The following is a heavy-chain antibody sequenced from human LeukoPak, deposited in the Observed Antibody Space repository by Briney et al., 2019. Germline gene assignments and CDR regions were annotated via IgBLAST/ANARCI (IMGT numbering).Heavy chain of an antibody. CDR3: AKDPTRPQYSSGWYNWFDP. Sequence: PGRSLRLSCAASGFTFSSYAMHWVRQAPGKGLEWVAVISYDGSNKYYADSVKGRFTISRDNSKNTLYLQMNSLRAEDTAVYYCAKDPTRPQYSSGWYNWFDPWGQGTLVTVSS. CDR2: ISYDGSNK. D-gene: IGHD6-19*01. J-gene: IGHJ5*02. CDR1: GFTFSSYA. V-gene: IGHV3-30*18.